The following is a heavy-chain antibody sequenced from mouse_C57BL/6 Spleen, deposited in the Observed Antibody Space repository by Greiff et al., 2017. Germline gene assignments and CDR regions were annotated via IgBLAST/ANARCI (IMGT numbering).Heavy chain of an antibody. CDR3: TLYGSKGLFDY. V-gene: IGHV14-1*01. CDR2: IDPEDGDT. CDR1: GFNIKDYY. D-gene: IGHD2-2*01. Sequence: VQLQQSGAELVRPGASVKLSCTASGFNIKDYYMHWVKQRPEQGLEWIGRIDPEDGDTEYAPKFQGKATMTADTSSNTAYLQLSSLTSEDTAVYYCTLYGSKGLFDYWGQGTTLTGSS. J-gene: IGHJ2*01.